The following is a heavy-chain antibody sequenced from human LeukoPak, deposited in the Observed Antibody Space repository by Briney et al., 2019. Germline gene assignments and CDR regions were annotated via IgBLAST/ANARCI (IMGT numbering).Heavy chain of an antibody. CDR1: GYSFTSYW. Sequence: GESLKTSCKGSGYSFTSYWIGGVRRMPGKGLEWRGIIYPGDSDTRYSPSFQGQVTISADKSISTAYLQWSSLKASDTAMYYCARLTNEFGGKWAFDIWGQGTMVTVSS. CDR3: ARLTNEFGGKWAFDI. V-gene: IGHV5-51*01. J-gene: IGHJ3*02. D-gene: IGHD3-16*01. CDR2: IYPGDSDT.